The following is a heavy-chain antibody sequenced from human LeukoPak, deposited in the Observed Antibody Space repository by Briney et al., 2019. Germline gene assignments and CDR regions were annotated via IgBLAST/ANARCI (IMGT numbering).Heavy chain of an antibody. CDR1: GGSISSGGYY. D-gene: IGHD3-22*01. V-gene: IGHV4-31*03. CDR2: IYYSGST. Sequence: SQTLSLTCTVSGGSISSGGYYWSWIRQHPGKGLEWIGYIYYSGSTYYNPSLKSRVTISVDTSKNQFSLKLSSVTAADTAVCYCARVPRYYYDSSGHEQNWFDPWGQGTLVTVSS. CDR3: ARVPRYYYDSSGHEQNWFDP. J-gene: IGHJ5*02.